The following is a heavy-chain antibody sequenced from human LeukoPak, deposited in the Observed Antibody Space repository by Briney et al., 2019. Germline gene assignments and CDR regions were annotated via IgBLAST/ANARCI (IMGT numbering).Heavy chain of an antibody. J-gene: IGHJ6*03. CDR3: ARGRVSSSTWYSTYYYFFYMDF. Sequence: PSETLSLTCTVSDDSITMYYWTWIRQPPGKGLEWIGYVNHTGSTKFNPSLNGRVSISRDTSNNFFSLRLRSVTAADTAVYFCARGRVSSSTWYSTYYYFFYMDFWGKGTTVTVSS. CDR2: VNHTGST. D-gene: IGHD4-11*01. V-gene: IGHV4-59*01. CDR1: DDSITMYY.